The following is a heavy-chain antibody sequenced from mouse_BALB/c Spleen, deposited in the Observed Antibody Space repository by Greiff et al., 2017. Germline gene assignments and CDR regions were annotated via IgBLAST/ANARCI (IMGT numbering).Heavy chain of an antibody. CDR1: GYTFTSYW. D-gene: IGHD2-1*01. V-gene: IGHV1-87*01. CDR3: ARGYGNFYAMDY. Sequence: QVQLQQSGAELARPGASVKLSCKASGYTFTSYWMQWVKQRPGQGLEWIGAIYPGDGDTRYTQKFKGKATLTADKSSSTAYMQLSSLASEDSAVYYCARGYGNFYAMDYWGQGTSVTVSS. CDR2: IYPGDGDT. J-gene: IGHJ4*01.